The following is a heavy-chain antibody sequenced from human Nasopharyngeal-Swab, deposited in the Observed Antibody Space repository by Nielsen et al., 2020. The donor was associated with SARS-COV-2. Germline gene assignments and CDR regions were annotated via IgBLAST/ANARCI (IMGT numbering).Heavy chain of an antibody. D-gene: IGHD6-6*01. CDR3: ARQAARPAWYFDL. V-gene: IGHV4-4*02. J-gene: IGHJ2*01. CDR2: IYHSGST. CDR1: GGSISSSNW. Sequence: SETLSLTCAVSGGSISSSNWWRLLRQPPGTGLEWIGEIYHSGSTNYNPSLKSRVTISVDKSKNQFSLKLSSVTAADTAVYYCARQAARPAWYFDLWGRGTLVTVSS.